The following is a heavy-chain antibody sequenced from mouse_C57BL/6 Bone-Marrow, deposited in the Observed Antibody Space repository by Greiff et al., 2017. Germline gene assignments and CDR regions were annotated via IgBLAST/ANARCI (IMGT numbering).Heavy chain of an antibody. Sequence: EVQVVESGGGLVKPGGSLKLSCAASGFTFSSYTLSWVRQTPEKRLQWVAALSGGGGNSYYPDSVKGRFTISRDNDKNILYLQMSSLRSVDTALYYCSRQVTTVLATKYFDVGGTGTTVTVSS. J-gene: IGHJ1*03. V-gene: IGHV5-9*01. D-gene: IGHD1-1*01. CDR2: LSGGGGNS. CDR1: GFTFSSYT. CDR3: SRQVTTVLATKYFDV.